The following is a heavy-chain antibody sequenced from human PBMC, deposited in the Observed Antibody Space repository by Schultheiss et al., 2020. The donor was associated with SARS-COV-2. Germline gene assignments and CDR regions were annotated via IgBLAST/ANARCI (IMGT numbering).Heavy chain of an antibody. V-gene: IGHV3-23*01. D-gene: IGHD3-3*01. J-gene: IGHJ4*02. CDR1: GFTFSSYA. CDR3: AKGSSRGIFGVVTLYYFDY. CDR2: ISGSGGST. Sequence: GESLKISCAASGFTFSSYAMHWVRQAPGKGLEWVSAISGSGGSTYYADSVKGRFTISRDNSKNTLYLQMNSLRAEDTAVYYCAKGSSRGIFGVVTLYYFDYWGQGTLVTVSS.